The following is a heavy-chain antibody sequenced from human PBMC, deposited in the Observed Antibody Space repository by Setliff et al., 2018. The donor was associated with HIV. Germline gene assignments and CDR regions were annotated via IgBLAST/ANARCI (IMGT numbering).Heavy chain of an antibody. CDR2: ITNTGSST. CDR3: ARLDFFDSSTYPPYDS. Sequence: GGSLRLSCAASGFTFSDYYLNWFRLAPGKGLEWISHITNTGSSTNYADSVKGRFTISRDNAKYSLYLQMNTLRVEDTAVYYCARLDFFDSSTYPPYDSWGQGTLVTVSS. D-gene: IGHD3-22*01. CDR1: GFTFSDYY. V-gene: IGHV3-11*04. J-gene: IGHJ4*02.